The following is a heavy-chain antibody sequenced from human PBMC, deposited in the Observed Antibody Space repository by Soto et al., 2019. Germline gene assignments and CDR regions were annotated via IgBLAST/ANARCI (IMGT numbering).Heavy chain of an antibody. CDR3: AIAATSDYPQWRWFDP. CDR1: GGSFSGYY. CDR2: INHSGST. D-gene: IGHD3-16*01. V-gene: IGHV4-34*01. J-gene: IGHJ5*02. Sequence: SETLSLTCAVYGGSFSGYYWGWIRQPPGKGLEWIGEINHSGSTNYNPSLKSRVTISVDTSKNQFSLKLSSVTAADTAVYYCAIAATSDYPQWRWFDPWGQGTLVTVSS.